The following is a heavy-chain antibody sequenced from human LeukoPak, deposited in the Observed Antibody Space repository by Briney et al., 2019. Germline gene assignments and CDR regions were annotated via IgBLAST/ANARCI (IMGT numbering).Heavy chain of an antibody. CDR2: ISSTSSGTI. J-gene: IGHJ4*02. V-gene: IGHV3-48*02. CDR3: ARSTVTPGY. CDR1: GFTLSSYS. D-gene: IGHD4-17*01. Sequence: GRSLRLSCAASGFTLSSYSMNWVRQAPGKGLEWVSYISSTSSGTIFYADSVKGRFTISRDNAKNSLHLQMNSLRDEDTAVYYCARSTVTPGYWGQGTLVTVSS.